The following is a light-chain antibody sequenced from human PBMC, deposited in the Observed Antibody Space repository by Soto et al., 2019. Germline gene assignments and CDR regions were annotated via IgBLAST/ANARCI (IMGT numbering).Light chain of an antibody. J-gene: IGKJ5*01. CDR3: QQYNNWPPIT. CDR1: QSVSSN. V-gene: IGKV3-15*01. CDR2: GAS. Sequence: EIVMTQSPATLSVSPGERATLSCRANQSVSSNLAWYQQKPGQAPRLLIYGASTRAAGIPARFSGSESGTEFTLTISSLQSEDFAVYYCQQYNNWPPITFGQGTRLEIK.